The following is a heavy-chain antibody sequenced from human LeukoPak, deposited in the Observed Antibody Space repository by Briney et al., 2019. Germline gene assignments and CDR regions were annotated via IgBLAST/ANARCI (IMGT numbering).Heavy chain of an antibody. V-gene: IGHV1-18*01. D-gene: IGHD6-19*01. CDR3: ARGAPVAGSNNWFDP. J-gene: IGHJ5*02. CDR1: GYTFTSYG. Sequence: GASVKVSCKASGYTFTSYGISWVRQAPGQGLEWMGWISAYNGNTNYAQKLQGRVTMTPDTSTSTAYMELRSLRSDDTAVYYCARGAPVAGSNNWFDPWGQGTLVTVSS. CDR2: ISAYNGNT.